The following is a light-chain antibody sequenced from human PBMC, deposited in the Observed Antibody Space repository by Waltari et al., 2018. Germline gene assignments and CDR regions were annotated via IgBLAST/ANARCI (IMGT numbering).Light chain of an antibody. Sequence: QSALTQPPSASGSPGQSVTISCTGTSSDVGGYNYVSWYQQHPGKVPKLMIYEVTKRPSGVPDRVSGSKSGHTAFLTVSGLQAEDEADYYCSSYGGNNNLIFGGGTKLTVL. CDR2: EVT. CDR1: SSDVGGYNY. J-gene: IGLJ2*01. CDR3: SSYGGNNNLI. V-gene: IGLV2-8*01.